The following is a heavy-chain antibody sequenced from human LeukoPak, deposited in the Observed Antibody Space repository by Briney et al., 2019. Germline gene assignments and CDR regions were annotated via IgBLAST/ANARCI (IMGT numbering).Heavy chain of an antibody. V-gene: IGHV4-34*01. CDR1: GGXFSGYY. CDR3: ARGRKAAAFDY. Sequence: SETLSLTCAVYGGXFSGYYWSWIRQPPGKGLEWIAEISHSGSTNYNPSLKSRVTISVDTSKNQFSLKLSSVTAADTAVYYCARGRKAAAFDYWGQGTLVTVSS. D-gene: IGHD6-13*01. J-gene: IGHJ4*02. CDR2: ISHSGST.